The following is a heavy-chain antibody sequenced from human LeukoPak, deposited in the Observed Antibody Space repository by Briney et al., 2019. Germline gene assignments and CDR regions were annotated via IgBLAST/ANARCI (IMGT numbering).Heavy chain of an antibody. Sequence: GGSLRLSCAASGFTFSSYGMHWVRQAPGKGLEWVAVISYDGSNKYYADSVKGRFTISRDNSKSTLYLQMNSLRAEDTAVYYCAKEYINFWSGAYPGYYFDYWGQGTLVTVSS. D-gene: IGHD3-3*01. CDR2: ISYDGSNK. J-gene: IGHJ4*02. CDR1: GFTFSSYG. V-gene: IGHV3-30*18. CDR3: AKEYINFWSGAYPGYYFDY.